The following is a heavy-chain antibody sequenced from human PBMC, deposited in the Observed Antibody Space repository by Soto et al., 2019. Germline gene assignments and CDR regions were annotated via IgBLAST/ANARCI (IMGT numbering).Heavy chain of an antibody. CDR1: GFSRSNARMG. J-gene: IGHJ5*02. V-gene: IGHV2-26*01. CDR3: ARMLVGATVGRFDP. Sequence: QVTLKESGPVLVKPTETLTLTCTVSGFSRSNARMGVSWIRQPPGQALEWLAHIFSNDEKSYSTSLKSRLTIAKDTSKSQVVLTMTNMDPVDTATYYCARMLVGATVGRFDPWGQGTLVTVSS. D-gene: IGHD1-26*01. CDR2: IFSNDEK.